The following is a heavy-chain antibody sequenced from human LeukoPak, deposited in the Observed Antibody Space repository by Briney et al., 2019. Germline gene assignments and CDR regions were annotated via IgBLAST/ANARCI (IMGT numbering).Heavy chain of an antibody. CDR1: GGPLSGYS. CDR3: ARHDRIQLWLVPFDY. J-gene: IGHJ4*02. Sequence: PSETLSLTCAVSGGPLSGYSWTWIRQPPGKGLEWIGEIVHGGSAHYNPSLKSRVTISVDASKNQFSLKLSSVTAADTAVYYCARHDRIQLWLVPFDYWGQGTLVTVSS. V-gene: IGHV4-34*12. CDR2: IVHGGSA. D-gene: IGHD5-18*01.